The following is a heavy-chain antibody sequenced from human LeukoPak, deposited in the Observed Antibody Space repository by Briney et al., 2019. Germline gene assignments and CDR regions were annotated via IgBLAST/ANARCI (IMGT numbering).Heavy chain of an antibody. CDR3: ARSIVREYYYYGMDV. J-gene: IGHJ6*02. D-gene: IGHD1-26*01. V-gene: IGHV4-59*08. Sequence: LETLSLTCTVSGGSISSYYWSWIRQPPGKGLEWIGYIYYSGSTNYNPSLKSRVTISVDTSKNQFSLKLSSVTAADTAVYYCARSIVREYYYYGMDVWGQGTTVTVSS. CDR2: IYYSGST. CDR1: GGSISSYY.